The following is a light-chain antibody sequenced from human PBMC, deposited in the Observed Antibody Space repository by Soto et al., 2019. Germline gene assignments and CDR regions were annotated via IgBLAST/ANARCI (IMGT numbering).Light chain of an antibody. CDR2: VAS. J-gene: IGKJ2*01. CDR1: QSIRSN. V-gene: IGKV1-39*01. Sequence: DIQMTQSPSPLSASVGDRVTISCRASQSIRSNLNWYQQKPGKAHKLLIFVASSLQSGVPSRFSGSGSGTDFTLTISSLQPEDFATYFCQQSYSTPYTFGQGTKVEIK. CDR3: QQSYSTPYT.